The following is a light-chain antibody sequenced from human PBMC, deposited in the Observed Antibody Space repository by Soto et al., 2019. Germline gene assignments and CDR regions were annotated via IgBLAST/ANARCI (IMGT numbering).Light chain of an antibody. J-gene: IGKJ1*01. CDR3: QQSYSNPTWQ. CDR1: QSISTY. Sequence: DIQLTQSPSSLSASVGDRITITCRASQSISTYLNWYQQKPGEAPPLLVYDSSTLQSGVPSRFSGSGFGAEFTLTVSSLQPEDFGTYYCQQSYSNPTWQFGQGTKVDIK. V-gene: IGKV1-39*01. CDR2: DSS.